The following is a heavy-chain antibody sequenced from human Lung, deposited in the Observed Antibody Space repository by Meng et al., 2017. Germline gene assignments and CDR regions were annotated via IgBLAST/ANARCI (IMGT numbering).Heavy chain of an antibody. Sequence: EIPRFEVGGGLVQPGASLRLSCRTSGFTFSNYGMSWVRQAAGKGLEWVATISNNGDTHYADSMMGRFIISRDDSKNTLYLQVSSLRAEDTAVYYCARDCCSEIGPIDYWGQGTLVTVSS. V-gene: IGHV3-23*01. J-gene: IGHJ4*02. CDR2: ISNNGDT. D-gene: IGHD2-15*01. CDR1: GFTFSNYG. CDR3: ARDCCSEIGPIDY.